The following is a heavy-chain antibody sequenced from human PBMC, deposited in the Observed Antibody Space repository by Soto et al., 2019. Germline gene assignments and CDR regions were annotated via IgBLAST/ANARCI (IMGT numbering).Heavy chain of an antibody. V-gene: IGHV4-31*03. D-gene: IGHD6-13*01. J-gene: IGHJ5*02. CDR2: IYYSGST. CDR1: GGSISSGGYY. Sequence: QVQLQESGPGLVKPSQTLSLTCTVSGGSISSGGYYWSWIRQHPGKGLEWIGYIYYSGSTYYNPSLKSRVTISVDSAKNQFSLKLSSVTAADTAVYYCARASPYSSSWYRGSWFDPWGQGTLVTVSS. CDR3: ARASPYSSSWYRGSWFDP.